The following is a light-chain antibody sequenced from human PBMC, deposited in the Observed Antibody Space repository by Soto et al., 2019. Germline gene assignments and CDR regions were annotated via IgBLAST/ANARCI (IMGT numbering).Light chain of an antibody. J-gene: IGLJ7*01. V-gene: IGLV4-60*03. CDR3: ETWDSNTHV. CDR1: SGHSSYI. CDR2: LEGSGTY. Sequence: QPVLTQSSSASASLGSSVKLTCTLSSGHSSYIIAWHQQQPGKAPRYLMRLEGSGTYNKGSGVPDRFSGSISGADRYLTISNLQSEDEADYYCETWDSNTHVFGGGIQLTVL.